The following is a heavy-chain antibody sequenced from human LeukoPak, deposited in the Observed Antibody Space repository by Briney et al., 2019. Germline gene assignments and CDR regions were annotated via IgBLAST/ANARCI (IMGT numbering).Heavy chain of an antibody. CDR1: GGTFSSYT. Sequence: SVKVSCKASGGTFSSYTISWVRQAPGQGLEWMGRIIPILGIANYAQKFQGRVTITADKSTSTAYMELGSLRSEDTAVYYCARDLPYCSSTSCQGGGAFDIWGQGTMVTVSS. D-gene: IGHD2-2*01. CDR2: IIPILGIA. J-gene: IGHJ3*02. CDR3: ARDLPYCSSTSCQGGGAFDI. V-gene: IGHV1-69*04.